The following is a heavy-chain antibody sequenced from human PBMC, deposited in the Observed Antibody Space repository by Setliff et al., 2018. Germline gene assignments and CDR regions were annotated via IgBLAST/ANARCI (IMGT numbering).Heavy chain of an antibody. D-gene: IGHD1-7*01. Sequence: GGSLRLSCAASGFSLSIFWMSWVRQAPGKGLEWVSSISGGDSSTNYADSVKGRFIISRDNSKNTLYLQMNSLGVDDTAVYYCAKPSWNYVADWFDPWGQGTLVTVSS. J-gene: IGHJ5*02. CDR3: AKPSWNYVADWFDP. V-gene: IGHV3-23*01. CDR1: GFSLSIFW. CDR2: ISGGDSST.